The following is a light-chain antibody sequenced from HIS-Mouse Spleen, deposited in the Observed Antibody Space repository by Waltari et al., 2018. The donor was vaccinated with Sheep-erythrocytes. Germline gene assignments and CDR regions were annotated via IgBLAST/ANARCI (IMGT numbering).Light chain of an antibody. V-gene: IGLV2-11*01. CDR2: YVS. Sequence: QSALTQPRSVSGSPGQSVTISCTGTSSDVGGYNYVSWYQQHPGKAPKLMIYYVSKRPSGVPDRFSGSNAGNTASLTISGLQAEDEADYYCCSYAGSYTWVFGGGTKLTVL. CDR1: SSDVGGYNY. CDR3: CSYAGSYTWV. J-gene: IGLJ3*02.